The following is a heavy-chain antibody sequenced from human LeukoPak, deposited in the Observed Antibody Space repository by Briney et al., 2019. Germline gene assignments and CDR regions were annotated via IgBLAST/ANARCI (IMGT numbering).Heavy chain of an antibody. Sequence: GGSLRLSCAASGFTFSDYYMSWIRQAPGKGLEWVSYISSSGSTIYYADSVKGRFTISRDNAKNSLYLQMNSLRAEDTAVYYCAKALVGATPLPRYWGQGTLVTVSS. CDR1: GFTFSDYY. D-gene: IGHD1-26*01. J-gene: IGHJ4*02. CDR2: ISSSGSTI. CDR3: AKALVGATPLPRY. V-gene: IGHV3-11*04.